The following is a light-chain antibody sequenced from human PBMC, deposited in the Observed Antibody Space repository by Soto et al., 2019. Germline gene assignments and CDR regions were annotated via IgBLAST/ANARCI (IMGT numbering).Light chain of an antibody. V-gene: IGKV3-20*01. CDR2: GAS. CDR3: QQYGGSPRT. CDR1: QSISSNF. J-gene: IGKJ1*01. Sequence: EIVLTQSPGTLSLSPGEGATLSCRASQSISSNFLAWYQQKRGQAPRLLIHGASNRATGIPDRFSGSGSGTDFTCSITRLEPEEFAVYYCQQYGGSPRTFGQGTKVQVQ.